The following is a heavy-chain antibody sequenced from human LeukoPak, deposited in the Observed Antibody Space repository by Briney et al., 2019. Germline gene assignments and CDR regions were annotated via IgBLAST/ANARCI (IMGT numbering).Heavy chain of an antibody. V-gene: IGHV4-59*01. CDR1: GGSISSYY. CDR3: ARERAAAGNGAIDY. CDR2: IYYSGST. J-gene: IGHJ4*02. Sequence: SETLSLTCTVSGGSISSYYWSWIRQPPGKGLEWIGYIYYSGSTNYNPSLKSRVTISVDTSKNQFSLKLSSITDADTAVYFCARERAAAGNGAIDYWGQGTLVTVSS. D-gene: IGHD6-13*01.